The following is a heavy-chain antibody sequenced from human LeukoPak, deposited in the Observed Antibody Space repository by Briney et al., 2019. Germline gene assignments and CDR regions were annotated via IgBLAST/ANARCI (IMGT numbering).Heavy chain of an antibody. D-gene: IGHD3-10*01. J-gene: IGHJ4*02. V-gene: IGHV4-4*02. CDR1: GGSISSSNW. CDR2: IYHSGST. CDR3: ARHMAPMVRGVILGY. Sequence: SGTLSLTCAVSGGSISSSNWWSWVRQPPGKGLEWIGEIYHSGSTNYNPSLKSRVTISVDKSKNQFSLKLSSVTAADTAVYYCARHMAPMVRGVILGYWGQGTLVTVSS.